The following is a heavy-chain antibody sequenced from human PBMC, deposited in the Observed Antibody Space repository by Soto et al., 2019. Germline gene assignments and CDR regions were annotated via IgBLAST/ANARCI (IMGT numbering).Heavy chain of an antibody. Sequence: QVQLQQWGAGLLKPSETLSLTCAVYGGSFSGYYWSWIRQPPGKGLEWIGEINHSGSTNYNPSLXSRAPISGDTXXNXCXXKLSAVTAADTAVYYCARAFRYQLLSPDYYYGMDVWGQGTTVTVSS. CDR1: GGSFSGYY. V-gene: IGHV4-34*01. CDR3: ARAFRYQLLSPDYYYGMDV. CDR2: INHSGST. J-gene: IGHJ6*02. D-gene: IGHD2-2*01.